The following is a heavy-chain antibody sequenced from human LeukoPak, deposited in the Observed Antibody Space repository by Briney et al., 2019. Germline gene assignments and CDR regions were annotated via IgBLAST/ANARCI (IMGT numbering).Heavy chain of an antibody. J-gene: IGHJ4*02. CDR3: ATSQTRVGAADS. CDR1: GGSISSGGYY. V-gene: IGHV4-31*03. D-gene: IGHD1-26*01. CDR2: IYYSRST. Sequence: PSQTLSLTCTVSGGSISSGGYYWSWIRQHPGKGLEWIGYIYYSRSTYYNPSLKSRVTISVDTSKNQFSLKLSSVTAADTAVYYCATSQTRVGAADSWGQGTLVTVSS.